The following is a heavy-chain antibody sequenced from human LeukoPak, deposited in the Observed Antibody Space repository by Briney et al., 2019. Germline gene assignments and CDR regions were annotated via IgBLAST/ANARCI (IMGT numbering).Heavy chain of an antibody. CDR2: IYYSGST. CDR3: ARGRYGVFIGY. D-gene: IGHD3-9*01. V-gene: IGHV4-59*01. CDR1: GGSISSYY. J-gene: IGHJ4*02. Sequence: SETLSLTCTVSGGSISSYYWSWIRQPPGKGLEWIGYIYYSGSTNYNPSLKSRVTISVDTSKNQFSLKLSSVTAADTAVYYCARGRYGVFIGYWGQGTLVTVSS.